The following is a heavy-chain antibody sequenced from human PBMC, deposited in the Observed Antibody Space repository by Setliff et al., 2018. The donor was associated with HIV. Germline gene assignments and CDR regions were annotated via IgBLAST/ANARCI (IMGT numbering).Heavy chain of an antibody. V-gene: IGHV1-69*06. CDR1: GGIFRREA. CDR2: IIPIFGTT. J-gene: IGHJ6*03. Sequence: GASVKVSCKASGGIFRREAISWVRQAPGQGLEWMGGIIPIFGTTNYAQKFQGRVTITADKSTTTSSMELSSLRSEDTAVYYCARARDNGDYYYYYYMDVWGKGTTVTVSS. D-gene: IGHD2-8*01. CDR3: ARARDNGDYYYYYYMDV.